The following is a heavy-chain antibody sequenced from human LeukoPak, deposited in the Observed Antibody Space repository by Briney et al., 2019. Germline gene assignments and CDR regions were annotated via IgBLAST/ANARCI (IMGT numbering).Heavy chain of an antibody. CDR2: ISSSSSYI. CDR3: AREHSSSFGVY. Sequence: GGSLRLSCAASGFALSNYWMSWVRQAPGKGLEWVSSISSSSSYIYYADSVKGRFTISRDNAKNSLYLQMNSLRAEDTAVYYCAREHSSSFGVYWGQGTLVTVSS. CDR1: GFALSNYW. D-gene: IGHD6-6*01. J-gene: IGHJ4*02. V-gene: IGHV3-21*01.